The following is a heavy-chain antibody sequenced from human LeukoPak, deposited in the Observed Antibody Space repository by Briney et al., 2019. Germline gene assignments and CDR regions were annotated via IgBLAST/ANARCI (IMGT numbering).Heavy chain of an antibody. CDR1: GGSISSNN. V-gene: IGHV4-59*01. Sequence: TSETLSLTCTVSGGSISSNNGGWNRNPQGPGMGGIGYIYYSGSTNYSPSLKSRVTISVDTSKNQFSLKLSSVTAADTAVYYCARVRDGSSWYIDYWGQGTLVTVSS. CDR3: ARVRDGSSWYIDY. J-gene: IGHJ4*02. D-gene: IGHD6-13*01. CDR2: IYYSGST.